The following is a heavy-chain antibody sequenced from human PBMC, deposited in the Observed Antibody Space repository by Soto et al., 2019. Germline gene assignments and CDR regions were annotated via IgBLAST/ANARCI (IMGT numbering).Heavy chain of an antibody. D-gene: IGHD6-13*01. Sequence: GESLKISCKGSGYSFTSYWIGWVRQMPGKGLEWMGIIYPGDSDTRYSPSFQGQVTISADKSISTAYLQWSSLKASDTAMYYCARIQSWYSGYYYGMDVWGQGTTVTVSS. CDR1: GYSFTSYW. J-gene: IGHJ6*02. V-gene: IGHV5-51*01. CDR3: ARIQSWYSGYYYGMDV. CDR2: IYPGDSDT.